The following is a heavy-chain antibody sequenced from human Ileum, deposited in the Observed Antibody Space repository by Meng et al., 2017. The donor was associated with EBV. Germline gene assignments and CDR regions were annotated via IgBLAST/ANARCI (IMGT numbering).Heavy chain of an antibody. V-gene: IGHV4-4*02. CDR1: GGSISRSDW. Sequence: QGQLQESGPGLVKPSETLSLTCAVSGGSISRSDWWSWVRQPPGKGLEWIGETSHSGSTNYSPSLKSRVTISPDKSKNQLSLKLNSVTAADTAVYYCASSDYYRSDYWGQGTLVTVSS. CDR3: ASSDYYRSDY. J-gene: IGHJ4*02. D-gene: IGHD3-22*01. CDR2: TSHSGST.